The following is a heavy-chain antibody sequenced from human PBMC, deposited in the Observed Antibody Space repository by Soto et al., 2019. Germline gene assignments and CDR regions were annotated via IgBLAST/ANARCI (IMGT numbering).Heavy chain of an antibody. CDR1: GYTFTSYD. V-gene: IGHV1-8*01. J-gene: IGHJ3*02. D-gene: IGHD2-15*01. CDR2: MNPNSGNT. CDR3: ARRIWDSGLVAAATRGGLEM. Sequence: SVKVSCKASGYTFTSYDINWVRQATGQGLEWMGWMNPNSGNTGYAQKFQGRVTMTRNTSISTAYMELSSLRAEDTAVYYCARRIWDSGLVAAATRGGLEMWGQGTMVTVSS.